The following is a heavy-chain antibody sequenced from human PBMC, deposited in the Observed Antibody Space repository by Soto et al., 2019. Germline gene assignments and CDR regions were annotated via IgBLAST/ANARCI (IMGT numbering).Heavy chain of an antibody. CDR3: AKVVSVSRYYYYGMDL. CDR1: GFTFSSYA. CDR2: ISGSGGST. Sequence: GGSLRLSCAASGFTFSSYAMSWVRQAPGKGLEWVSAISGSGGSTYYADSVKGRFTISRDNSKNTLYLQMNSLRADDTAVYYFAKVVSVSRYYYYGMDLWGQGTMVTV. J-gene: IGHJ6*02. D-gene: IGHD1-26*01. V-gene: IGHV3-23*01.